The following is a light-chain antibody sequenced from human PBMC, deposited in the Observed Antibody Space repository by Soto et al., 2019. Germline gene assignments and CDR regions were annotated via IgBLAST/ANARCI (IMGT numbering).Light chain of an antibody. V-gene: IGKV1-6*01. J-gene: IGKJ1*01. CDR2: SAT. Sequence: AIQMTQSPTSPSASVGDRVIITCRASQDISKDLGWYQQKPGKAPKFLIYSATSTQSGVPSTFSGSGFGTDFTLTISSLQPEDFATYYCLQDHDYPRTFGQGTKVDIK. CDR3: LQDHDYPRT. CDR1: QDISKD.